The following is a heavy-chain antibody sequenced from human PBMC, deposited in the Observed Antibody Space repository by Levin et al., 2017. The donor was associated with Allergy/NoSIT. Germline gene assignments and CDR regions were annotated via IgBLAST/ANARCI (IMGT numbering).Heavy chain of an antibody. Sequence: SVKVSCKTSGGTFSSYTINWVRQAPGQGLEWMGGIIPMFGKPNYALKFQGRVTITADESTSTAYMELSSLKSEDTAVYYCASQIAAAGTGASFDYWGQGTLVTVSS. CDR3: ASQIAAAGTGASFDY. D-gene: IGHD6-13*01. CDR1: GGTFSSYT. V-gene: IGHV1-69*13. J-gene: IGHJ4*02. CDR2: IIPMFGKP.